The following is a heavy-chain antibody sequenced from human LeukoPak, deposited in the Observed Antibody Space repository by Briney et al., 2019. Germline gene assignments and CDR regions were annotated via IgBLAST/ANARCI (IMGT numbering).Heavy chain of an antibody. CDR2: IYYSGST. CDR3: ARHVDCSSAICYEIDY. CDR1: GGSISSGDYY. Sequence: PSETLSLTCTVSGGSISSGDYYWSWIRQPPGKGLEWIGYIYYSGSTYYNPSLKSRVTISVDTSKSQFSLELSSVTAADTAVYYCARHVDCSSAICYEIDYWGQGTLVTVSS. D-gene: IGHD2-2*01. V-gene: IGHV4-30-4*01. J-gene: IGHJ4*02.